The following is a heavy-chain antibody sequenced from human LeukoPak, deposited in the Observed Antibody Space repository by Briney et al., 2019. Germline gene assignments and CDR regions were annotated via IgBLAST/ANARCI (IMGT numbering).Heavy chain of an antibody. J-gene: IGHJ4*02. Sequence: GGSLRLSCAASGFTFSSYAMSWVRQAPGKGLEWVAVIWYDGSNKYYADSVKGRFTISRDNSRNTLYLQMNSLRVEDTAVYYCARDLYADYVWGSFDYWGQGTLVTDSS. CDR1: GFTFSSYA. CDR3: ARDLYADYVWGSFDY. D-gene: IGHD3-16*01. V-gene: IGHV3-33*08. CDR2: IWYDGSNK.